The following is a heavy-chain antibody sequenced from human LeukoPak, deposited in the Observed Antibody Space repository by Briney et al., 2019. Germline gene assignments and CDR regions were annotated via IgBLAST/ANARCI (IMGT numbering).Heavy chain of an antibody. D-gene: IGHD3-16*01. Sequence: SETLSLTCTVSGGSISSYYWSWIRQPAGKGLEWIGRIYNSGSTNYNPSLKRRVTISVDTSKTQFSLKLSSVTAADTAVYYCAREPYDYVWGSLWGQGTLVTVSS. V-gene: IGHV4-4*07. CDR1: GGSISSYY. CDR3: AREPYDYVWGSL. CDR2: IYNSGST. J-gene: IGHJ4*02.